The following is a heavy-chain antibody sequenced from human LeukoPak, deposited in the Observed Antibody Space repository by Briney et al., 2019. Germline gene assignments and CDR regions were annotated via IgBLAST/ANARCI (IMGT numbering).Heavy chain of an antibody. D-gene: IGHD5-24*01. CDR3: ARPSPPGDGYNPCDY. CDR1: GFTFSSYA. J-gene: IGHJ4*02. Sequence: GGSLRLSCAASGFTFSSYAMSWVRQAPGKGLEWVAVISNDERNKYYTDSVKGRFTISRDNSKNTVYLQMNSLRTEDTAVYYCARPSPPGDGYNPCDYWGPGALVIVSS. CDR2: ISNDERNK. V-gene: IGHV3-30*04.